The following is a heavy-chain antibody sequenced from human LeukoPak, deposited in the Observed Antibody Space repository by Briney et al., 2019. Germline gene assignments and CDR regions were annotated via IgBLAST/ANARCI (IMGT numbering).Heavy chain of an antibody. V-gene: IGHV5-51*01. D-gene: IGHD3-22*01. CDR3: AKQDTSGYYGLDS. Sequence: GESLKISCEASGYSFTTYWIGWVRQMPGKGLEWMGFIYPGDSDTTYSPSFQGQVTISADKSISTAYLQWSSLKGSETAMYYCAKQDTSGYYGLDSWGQGTLVTVSS. CDR2: IYPGDSDT. J-gene: IGHJ4*02. CDR1: GYSFTTYW.